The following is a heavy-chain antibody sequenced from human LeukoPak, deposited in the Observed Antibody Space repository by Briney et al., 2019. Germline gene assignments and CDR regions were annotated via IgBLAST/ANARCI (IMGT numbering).Heavy chain of an antibody. J-gene: IGHJ4*02. D-gene: IGHD4-17*01. Sequence: SVEVSCKASGGTFSSYAISWVRQAPGQGLEWMGGIIPIIGTANYAQKFQGRVTITADESTSTAYMELSSLRSEDTAVYYCARSHDYGDYGIDYWGQGTLVTVSS. CDR3: ARSHDYGDYGIDY. V-gene: IGHV1-69*13. CDR1: GGTFSSYA. CDR2: IIPIIGTA.